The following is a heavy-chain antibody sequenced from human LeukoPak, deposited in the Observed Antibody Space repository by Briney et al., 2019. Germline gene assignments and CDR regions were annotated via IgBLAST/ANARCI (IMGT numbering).Heavy chain of an antibody. J-gene: IGHJ4*02. CDR2: DKRTTDGGTT. CDR1: GFTCSNTW. D-gene: IGHD2-2*02. CDR3: TPDIPGAIPGDFHY. V-gene: IGHV3-15*05. Sequence: GGSLTLSCPASGFTCSNTWMSWVRQTPCKGRDGVGRDKRTTDGGTTDYAAPVKHRFTVSRDGSKNTVYVQMKSLKIEDRGLYYCTPDIPGAIPGDFHYWPQGPLVSVSS.